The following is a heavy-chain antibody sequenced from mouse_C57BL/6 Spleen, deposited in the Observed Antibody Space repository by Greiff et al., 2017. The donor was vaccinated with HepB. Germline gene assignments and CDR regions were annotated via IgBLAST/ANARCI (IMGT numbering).Heavy chain of an antibody. CDR1: GFTFSDYG. J-gene: IGHJ3*01. D-gene: IGHD4-1*01. CDR2: ISSGSSTI. Sequence: EVKLQESGGGLVKPGGSLKLSCAASGFTFSDYGMHWVRQAPEKGLEWVAYISSGSSTIYYADTVKGRFTISRDNAKNTLFLQMTSLRSEDTAMYYCAKNWDWFACWGQGTLVTVSA. CDR3: AKNWDWFAC. V-gene: IGHV5-17*01.